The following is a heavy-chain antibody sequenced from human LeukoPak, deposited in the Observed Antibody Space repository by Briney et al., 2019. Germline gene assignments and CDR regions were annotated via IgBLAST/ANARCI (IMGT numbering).Heavy chain of an antibody. D-gene: IGHD1-26*01. CDR1: GGTFSSYA. CDR2: IIPILGIA. CDR3: ASPGDSGSYSGAEYFQH. J-gene: IGHJ1*01. Sequence: SVKVSCKASGGTFSSYAISWVRQAPGQGLEWMGRIIPILGIANYAQKFQGRVTITADKSTSTAHMELSSLRSEDTAVYYCASPGDSGSYSGAEYFQHWGQGTLVTVSS. V-gene: IGHV1-69*04.